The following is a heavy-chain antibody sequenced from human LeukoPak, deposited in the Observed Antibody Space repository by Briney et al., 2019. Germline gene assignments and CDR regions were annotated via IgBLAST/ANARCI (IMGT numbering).Heavy chain of an antibody. J-gene: IGHJ4*02. CDR2: ITGSSSAT. D-gene: IGHD2-15*01. Sequence: GGSLRLSCRTSGFTFSDYSMDWVRQAPGKGLEWVSYITGSSSATYYAESVKGRFTISRDNAKNSLYLQMYNLRAEDTAVYYCANLHGGLLSFDGWGQGTLVTVSS. CDR1: GFTFSDYS. V-gene: IGHV3-48*04. CDR3: ANLHGGLLSFDG.